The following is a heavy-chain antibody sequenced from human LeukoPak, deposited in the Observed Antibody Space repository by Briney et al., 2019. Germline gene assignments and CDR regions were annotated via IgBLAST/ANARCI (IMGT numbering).Heavy chain of an antibody. CDR1: GFTLDDYA. Sequence: PGGSLRLSCAAYGFTLDDYAMRWVRQARGKGREWASGISWNSVNIRYADSVHGRFTISRDNAKNSLYLQMNSLRAEDMALYYCAKGTMIVVAVGDYFDYWGQGTLVTVSS. J-gene: IGHJ4*02. CDR2: ISWNSVNI. D-gene: IGHD3-22*01. V-gene: IGHV3-9*03. CDR3: AKGTMIVVAVGDYFDY.